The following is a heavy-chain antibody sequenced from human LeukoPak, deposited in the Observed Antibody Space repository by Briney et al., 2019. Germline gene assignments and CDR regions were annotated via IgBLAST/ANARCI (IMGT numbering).Heavy chain of an antibody. V-gene: IGHV4-34*01. CDR3: ARGASGYSYGLDY. CDR2: INHSGST. CDR1: VGPSVVTT. Sequence: SETCPSPALSMVGPSVVTTGAGSASPQGRGLEWIGEINHSGSTNYNPSLKSRVTISVDTSKNQFSLKLSSVTAADTAVYYCARGASGYSYGLDYWGQGTLVTVSS. J-gene: IGHJ4*02. D-gene: IGHD5-18*01.